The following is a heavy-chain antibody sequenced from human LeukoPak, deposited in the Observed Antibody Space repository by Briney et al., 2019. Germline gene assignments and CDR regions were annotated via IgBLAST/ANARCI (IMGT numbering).Heavy chain of an antibody. CDR3: AREGYCGGDCYYAFDI. J-gene: IGHJ3*02. V-gene: IGHV3-53*01. D-gene: IGHD2-21*01. CDR2: IYSGGST. CDR1: GFTVSSNY. Sequence: GGSLRLSCAASGFTVSSNYMSWVRQAPGKGLEWVSVIYSGGSTYYADSVKGRFTISRDNSKNTLYLQMNSLRAEDTAVYYCAREGYCGGDCYYAFDIWGPGTVVSVSS.